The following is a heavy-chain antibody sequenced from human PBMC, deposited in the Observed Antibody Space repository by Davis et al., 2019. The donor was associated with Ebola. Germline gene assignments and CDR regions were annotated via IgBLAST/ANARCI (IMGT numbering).Heavy chain of an antibody. CDR1: GGSFSGYY. D-gene: IGHD6-19*01. J-gene: IGHJ3*02. CDR3: ARYPAAVAGPDAFDI. Sequence: PSETLSLTRAVYGGSFSGYYWSWIRQPPGKGLEWIGEINHSGSTNYNPSLKSRVTISVDTSKNQFSLKLSSVTAADTAVYYCARYPAAVAGPDAFDIWGQGTMVTVSS. V-gene: IGHV4-34*01. CDR2: INHSGST.